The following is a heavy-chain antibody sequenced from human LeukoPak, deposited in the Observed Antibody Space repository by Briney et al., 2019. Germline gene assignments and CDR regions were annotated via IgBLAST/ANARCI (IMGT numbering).Heavy chain of an antibody. Sequence: ASVKASCKASGGTFSSYAISWVRQAPGQGLEWMGGIIPIFGTANYAQKFQGRVTITADESTSTAYMELSSLRSEDTAVYYCARGGWYSSSLGYFDYWGQGTLVTVSS. CDR2: IIPIFGTA. CDR1: GGTFSSYA. V-gene: IGHV1-69*13. D-gene: IGHD6-13*01. CDR3: ARGGWYSSSLGYFDY. J-gene: IGHJ4*02.